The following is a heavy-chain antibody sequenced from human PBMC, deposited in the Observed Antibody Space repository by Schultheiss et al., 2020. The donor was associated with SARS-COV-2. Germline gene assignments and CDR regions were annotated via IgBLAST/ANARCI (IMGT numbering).Heavy chain of an antibody. CDR2: IYYSGST. CDR3: AREHRSSGKLNYGMDV. CDR1: GGSISSGGYY. J-gene: IGHJ6*02. V-gene: IGHV4-39*02. Sequence: SQTLSLTCTVSGGSISSGGYYWSWIRQPPGKGLEWIGSIYYSGSTYYNPSLKSRVTISVDTSKNQFSLKLSSVTAADTAVYYCAREHRSSGKLNYGMDVWGQGTTVTVSS. D-gene: IGHD3-10*01.